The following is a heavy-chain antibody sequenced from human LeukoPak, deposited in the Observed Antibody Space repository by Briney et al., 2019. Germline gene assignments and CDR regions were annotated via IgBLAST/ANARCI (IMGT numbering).Heavy chain of an antibody. Sequence: GGSLRLSCAVSGFTFSSYAMSWVRQAPGKGLEWVSAIGGSGIRTYAAAAVNSRFTTSKDNTNNTLYLQMSSLRAEETAVYYCEKDRCSGGSWYSGFYYWGQGTLVTVSS. CDR2: IGGSGIRT. D-gene: IGHD2-15*01. CDR1: GFTFSSYA. V-gene: IGHV3-23*01. J-gene: IGHJ4*02. CDR3: EKDRCSGGSWYSGFYY.